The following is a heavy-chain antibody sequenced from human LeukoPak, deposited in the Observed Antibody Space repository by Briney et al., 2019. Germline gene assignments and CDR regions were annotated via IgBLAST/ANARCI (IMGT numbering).Heavy chain of an antibody. J-gene: IGHJ4*01. Sequence: PGGSLRLSCASSGFPFSSYSMNWVRQAPGKGMEWVSSISSSRSYIYYADSVKGRFTISRDNAKNSLYLQMNSLRAGDTAVYYCARGVRETYYCDSSGSMLDLDYWGHGTLVTVSS. CDR1: GFPFSSYS. CDR2: ISSSRSYI. D-gene: IGHD3-22*01. V-gene: IGHV3-21*01. CDR3: ARGVRETYYCDSSGSMLDLDY.